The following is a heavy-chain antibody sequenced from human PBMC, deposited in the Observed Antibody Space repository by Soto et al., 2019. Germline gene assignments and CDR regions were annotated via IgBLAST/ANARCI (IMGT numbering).Heavy chain of an antibody. D-gene: IGHD5-18*01. Sequence: SSETLSLTCTVSGGPINSYYWSWIRQPPGKGLEWIGYIHHSGSTNYNPSLKSRVTVSLDTSKNQLSLKLSSVTAADTAVYYCARVSGYIDGYTFDYWGQVTLVTVYS. CDR1: GGPINSYY. CDR2: IHHSGST. CDR3: ARVSGYIDGYTFDY. V-gene: IGHV4-59*01. J-gene: IGHJ4*02.